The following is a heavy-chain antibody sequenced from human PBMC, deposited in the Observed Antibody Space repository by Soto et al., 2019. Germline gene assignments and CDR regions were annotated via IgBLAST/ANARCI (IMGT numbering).Heavy chain of an antibody. D-gene: IGHD3-22*01. Sequence: SETLSLTCTVSGVSISSGGYYWGWIRQHPGKGLEWIGNIYHSGRTYYNPSLKSRVIMSVDTSKNQFSLKMISVTAADTALYYCARDTYYFGSSSDGLDTWGPGTLVTVSS. V-gene: IGHV4-31*03. CDR3: ARDTYYFGSSSDGLDT. CDR2: IYHSGRT. CDR1: GVSISSGGYY. J-gene: IGHJ5*02.